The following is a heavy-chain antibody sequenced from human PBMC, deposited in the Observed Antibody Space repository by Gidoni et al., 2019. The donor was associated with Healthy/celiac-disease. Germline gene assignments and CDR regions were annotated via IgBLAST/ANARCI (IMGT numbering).Heavy chain of an antibody. Sequence: QVQLVESGGGVVQPGRSLRLSCAASGFTFSSYGMHWVRQAPGKGLEWVAVIWYDGSNKYYADSVKGRFTISRDNSKNTLYLQMNSLRAEDTAVYYCARDHDYGDYGAFDIWGQGTMVTVSS. D-gene: IGHD4-17*01. CDR2: IWYDGSNK. V-gene: IGHV3-33*01. J-gene: IGHJ3*02. CDR3: ARDHDYGDYGAFDI. CDR1: GFTFSSYG.